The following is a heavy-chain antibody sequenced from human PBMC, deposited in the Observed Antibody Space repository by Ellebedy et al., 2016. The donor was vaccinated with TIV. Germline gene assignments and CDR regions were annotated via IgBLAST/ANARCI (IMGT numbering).Heavy chain of an antibody. D-gene: IGHD3-10*01. CDR3: GRVDFGNLFFDS. J-gene: IGHJ4*02. V-gene: IGHV4-34*01. Sequence: SETLSLTCAVNGGSVSGYYWSWIRQPPGKGLEWIGSIYYTGTTYYNPSLKSRVTISVDTSKNQFSLKVTSVTAADTAVYYCGRVDFGNLFFDSWGQGALVTVSS. CDR2: IYYTGTT. CDR1: GGSVSGYY.